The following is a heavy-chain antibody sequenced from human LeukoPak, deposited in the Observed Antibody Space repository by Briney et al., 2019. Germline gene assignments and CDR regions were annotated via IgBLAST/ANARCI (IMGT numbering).Heavy chain of an antibody. CDR1: GGSFSGYY. J-gene: IGHJ4*02. CDR3: ARVNGDGSGSIRIDY. Sequence: PSETLSLTCAVYGGSFSGYYWSWIRQPPGKGLEWIGEINHSGSTNYNPSLNSRVTISVDTSKNQFSLKLSSVTAADTAVYYCARVNGDGSGSIRIDYWGQGTLVTVSS. D-gene: IGHD3-10*01. V-gene: IGHV4-34*01. CDR2: INHSGST.